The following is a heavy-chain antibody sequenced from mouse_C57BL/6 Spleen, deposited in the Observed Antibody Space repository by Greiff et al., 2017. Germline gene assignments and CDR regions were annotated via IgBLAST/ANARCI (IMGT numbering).Heavy chain of an antibody. D-gene: IGHD3-3*01. Sequence: VQLQQSGAELARPGASVKLSCKASGYTFTSYGISWVKQRTGQGLEWIGEIYPRSGNTYYNEKFKGKATLTADKSSSTAYMERRSLTSEDSAVYFCAGAIRDRCAYWGQGTLVTVSA. CDR2: IYPRSGNT. V-gene: IGHV1-81*01. J-gene: IGHJ3*01. CDR3: AGAIRDRCAY. CDR1: GYTFTSYG.